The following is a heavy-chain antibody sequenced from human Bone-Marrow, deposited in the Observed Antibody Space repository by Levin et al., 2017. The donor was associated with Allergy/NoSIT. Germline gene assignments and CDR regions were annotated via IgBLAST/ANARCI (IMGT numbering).Heavy chain of an antibody. J-gene: IGHJ4*02. CDR3: ATTGFRGSYPVGPDY. CDR2: FDPEDGET. V-gene: IGHV1-24*01. Sequence: ASVKVSCKVSGYTLTELSMHWVRQAPGKGLEWMGGFDPEDGETIYAQKFQGRVTMTEDTSTDTAYMELSSLRSEDTAVYYCATTGFRGSYPVGPDYWGQGTLVTVSS. CDR1: GYTLTELS. D-gene: IGHD1-26*01.